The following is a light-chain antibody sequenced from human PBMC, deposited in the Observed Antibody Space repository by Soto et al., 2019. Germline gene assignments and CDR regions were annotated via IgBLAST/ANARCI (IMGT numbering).Light chain of an antibody. J-gene: IGKJ4*01. V-gene: IGKV1-39*01. CDR2: SAS. Sequence: DIQMTQSPSSLSASVVDRVTITCLASQSISSYLNCYQQKPGKAPKLLIYSASSLQSGVPSRMSGSGSGTDFILTISSLQREDFATYYCQQSYSTPLTLGGGTKVAIK. CDR3: QQSYSTPLT. CDR1: QSISSY.